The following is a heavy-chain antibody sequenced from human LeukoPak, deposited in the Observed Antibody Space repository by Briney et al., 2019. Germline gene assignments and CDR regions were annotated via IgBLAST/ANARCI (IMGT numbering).Heavy chain of an antibody. CDR3: ARHDSNGYYYFGIDY. V-gene: IGHV5-51*01. D-gene: IGHD3-22*01. CDR1: GYRFTSYW. J-gene: IGHJ4*02. Sequence: GESLQISCQGSGYRFTSYWIGWVRQLPGKGLEGMGIIYPTDSDTRYSPSFQGQVTISVDKSISTAYLQWSSLKASDTAMYYCARHDSNGYYYFGIDYWGQGTLVTVSS. CDR2: IYPTDSDT.